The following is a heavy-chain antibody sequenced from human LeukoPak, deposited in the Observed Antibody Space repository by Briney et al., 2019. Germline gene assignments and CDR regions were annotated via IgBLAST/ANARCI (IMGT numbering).Heavy chain of an antibody. Sequence: SETLSLTCSVSGGSISSGGYYWSWIRQNPGKGLEWIGYIYYSGSTYYNPSLKSRVTISLDTSKNQVSLKLSSVTAADTAVYYCARPNCSSTSFYVDFWGQGTLVTVPS. CDR2: IYYSGST. D-gene: IGHD2-2*01. V-gene: IGHV4-31*03. CDR3: ARPNCSSTSFYVDF. J-gene: IGHJ4*02. CDR1: GGSISSGGYY.